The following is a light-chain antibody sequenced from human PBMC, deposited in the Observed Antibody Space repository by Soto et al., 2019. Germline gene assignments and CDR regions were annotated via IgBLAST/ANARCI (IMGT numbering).Light chain of an antibody. CDR2: AAS. CDR3: QQRSNWPPALT. CDR1: QNVSSY. J-gene: IGKJ4*01. V-gene: IGKV3-11*01. Sequence: IVLTQSPAHLSFSPGEIATLSCRASQNVSSYLAWYQQKPGQAPRLLIHAASNRPPGIPARFSGSGSGTDFTLTISSLQPEDFAIYYCQQRSNWPPALTVGGGTKVDIK.